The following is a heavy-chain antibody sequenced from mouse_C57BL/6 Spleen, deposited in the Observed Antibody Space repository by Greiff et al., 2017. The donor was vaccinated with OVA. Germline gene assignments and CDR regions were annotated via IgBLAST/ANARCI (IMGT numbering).Heavy chain of an antibody. D-gene: IGHD2-1*01. Sequence: EVQVVESGGDLVKPGGSLKLSCAASGFTFSSYGMSWVRQTPDKRLEWVATISSGGSYTYYPDSVKGRFTISRDNAKNTLYLQMSSLKSEDTAMYYCARQSYGNYDYWGQGTTLTVSS. CDR1: GFTFSSYG. CDR2: ISSGGSYT. CDR3: ARQSYGNYDY. J-gene: IGHJ2*01. V-gene: IGHV5-6*01.